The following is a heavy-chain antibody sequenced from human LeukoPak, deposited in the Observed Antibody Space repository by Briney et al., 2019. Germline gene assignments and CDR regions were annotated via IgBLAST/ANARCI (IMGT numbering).Heavy chain of an antibody. J-gene: IGHJ4*02. D-gene: IGHD3-22*01. CDR3: ARDWVSLSSGRVFDY. V-gene: IGHV3-7*01. CDR2: IRQDGGDE. CDR1: GFTFSSYW. Sequence: TGGSLRLSCAASGFTFSSYWMSWVRQAPGKGLEWVANIRQDGGDEYYVDSVKGRFTISRDNAKNSLYLQMNVLRVEDTAFYYCARDWVSLSSGRVFDYWGQGTLVTVSP.